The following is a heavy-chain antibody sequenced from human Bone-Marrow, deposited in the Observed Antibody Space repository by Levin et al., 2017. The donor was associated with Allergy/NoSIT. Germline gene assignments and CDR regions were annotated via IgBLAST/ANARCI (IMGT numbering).Heavy chain of an antibody. CDR2: ISYRGTT. CDR3: ARLDGYYFDY. Sequence: SQTLSLTCTVSGASISSAGYHWTWIRQSPGQGLEWIGYISYRGTTYYNPSLKSRLTMSLDTSEQRFSLNLNSVTAADTAIYYCARLDGYYFDYWGQGTLVTVSS. V-gene: IGHV4-31*03. J-gene: IGHJ4*02. D-gene: IGHD3-9*01. CDR1: GASISSAGYH.